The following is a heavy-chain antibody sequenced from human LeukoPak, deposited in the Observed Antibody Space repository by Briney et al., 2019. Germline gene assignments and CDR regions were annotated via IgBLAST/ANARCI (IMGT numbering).Heavy chain of an antibody. V-gene: IGHV6-1*01. CDR3: ARSKTNRAVRGVIITNWFDP. J-gene: IGHJ5*02. CDR2: TYYRSKWHN. Sequence: SQTLSLTCAISGDSVSSNSAAWNWIRQSPSRGLEWLGRTYYRSKWHNDYAVSVKSRITINPDTSKNQFSLQLNSVTPEDTAVYYCARSKTNRAVRGVIITNWFDPWGQGTLVTVSS. CDR1: GDSVSSNSAA. D-gene: IGHD3-10*01.